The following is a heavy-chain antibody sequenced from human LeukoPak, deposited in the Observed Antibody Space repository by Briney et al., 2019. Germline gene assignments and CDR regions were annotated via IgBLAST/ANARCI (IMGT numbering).Heavy chain of an antibody. CDR1: GGSFSGYS. V-gene: IGHV4-34*01. D-gene: IGHD3-10*01. CDR2: INHSGGT. J-gene: IGHJ4*02. CDR3: ARGVDYYGV. Sequence: SETLSLTCSVYGGSFSGYSWNWIRQPPVKGLEWIGEINHSGGTNYNPSLKSRATISVDTSKKQFSLKLSSVTAADTAVYYCARGVDYYGVWGQGTLVTVSS.